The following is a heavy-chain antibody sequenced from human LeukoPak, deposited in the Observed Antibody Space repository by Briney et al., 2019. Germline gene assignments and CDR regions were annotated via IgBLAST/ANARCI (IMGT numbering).Heavy chain of an antibody. V-gene: IGHV3-21*01. CDR3: ARGDCSSTSCYLRFDP. CDR2: ITSSSSYI. D-gene: IGHD2-2*01. Sequence: GGSLRLSCAASGFTFSSYSMSWVRQAPGKGLEWVSSITSSSSYIYYADSVKGRFTISRDNAKNSLYLQMNSLRAEDTAVYYCARGDCSSTSCYLRFDPWGQGTLVTVSS. J-gene: IGHJ5*02. CDR1: GFTFSSYS.